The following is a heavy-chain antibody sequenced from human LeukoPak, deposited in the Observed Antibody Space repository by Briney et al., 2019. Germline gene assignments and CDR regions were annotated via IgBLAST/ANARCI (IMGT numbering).Heavy chain of an antibody. D-gene: IGHD3-10*01. CDR1: GFTVSSSY. V-gene: IGHV3-23*01. CDR2: IIGSAVNT. Sequence: AGGSLRLFCAASGFTVSSSYMSWVRQAPGKGLEWVSTIIGSAVNTYYADSVKGRFTISRDDSKNTVYLQMNSLRAEDTAVYSCAKYTSGTSYRGLDQWGQGTLVTVSS. CDR3: AKYTSGTSYRGLDQ. J-gene: IGHJ4*02.